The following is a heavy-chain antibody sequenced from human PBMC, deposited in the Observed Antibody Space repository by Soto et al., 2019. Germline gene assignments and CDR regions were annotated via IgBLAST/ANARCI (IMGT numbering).Heavy chain of an antibody. CDR3: VKAVYLLDFDY. CDR2: ISSSGASI. J-gene: IGHJ4*02. Sequence: PGGSLRLSCAASGFTFSDYYMSWIRQAPGKGLEWVSYISSSGASIYYADSVKGRFTISRDNAENSLSLQMNSLRTEDTAVYYCVKAVYLLDFDYWGQGTLVTVSS. D-gene: IGHD2-8*01. CDR1: GFTFSDYY. V-gene: IGHV3-11*01.